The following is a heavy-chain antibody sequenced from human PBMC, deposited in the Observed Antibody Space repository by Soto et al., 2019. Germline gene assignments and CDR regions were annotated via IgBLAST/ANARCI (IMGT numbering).Heavy chain of an antibody. Sequence: SVKVSCKASGGTFSSYAISWVRQAPGQGLEWMGGIIPIFGTANYAQKFQGRVTITADESTSTAYMELSSLRSEDTAVYYCARDPSLEDRSMARWGQGTLVAVSS. CDR3: ARDPSLEDRSMAR. J-gene: IGHJ4*02. V-gene: IGHV1-69*13. CDR1: GGTFSSYA. D-gene: IGHD2-15*01. CDR2: IIPIFGTA.